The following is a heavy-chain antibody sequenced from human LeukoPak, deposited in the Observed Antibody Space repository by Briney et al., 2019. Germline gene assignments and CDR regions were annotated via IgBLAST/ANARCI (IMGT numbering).Heavy chain of an antibody. D-gene: IGHD3-9*01. Sequence: GRSLRLSCAASGFTFSSYGMHWVRQAPGKGLEWVAVIWYDGSNKYYADSVKGRFTISRDNSKNTLYLQMNSLRAEDTAVYYCARDAPRNYDILTGYPTHAFDIWGQGTMVTVSS. J-gene: IGHJ3*02. CDR3: ARDAPRNYDILTGYPTHAFDI. V-gene: IGHV3-33*01. CDR2: IWYDGSNK. CDR1: GFTFSSYG.